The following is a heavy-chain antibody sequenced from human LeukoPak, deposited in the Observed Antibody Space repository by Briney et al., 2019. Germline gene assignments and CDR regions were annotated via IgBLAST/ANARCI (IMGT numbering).Heavy chain of an antibody. CDR3: ARDDLSTYQGRNYFDY. V-gene: IGHV1-3*01. D-gene: IGHD2-2*01. Sequence: ASVKVSCKASAYTFTHYSVHWVRQAPGQRLEWMGWTHVGNDYTEASQKFQDRLTITSDTTATTVYMELSSLRSEDTSVYYCARDDLSTYQGRNYFDYWGQGSLVTVSS. CDR2: THVGNDYT. J-gene: IGHJ4*02. CDR1: AYTFTHYS.